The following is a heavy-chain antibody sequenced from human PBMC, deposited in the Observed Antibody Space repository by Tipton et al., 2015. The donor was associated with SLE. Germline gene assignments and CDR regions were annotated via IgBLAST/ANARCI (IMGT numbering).Heavy chain of an antibody. D-gene: IGHD2-2*01. CDR2: ISGSGGST. Sequence: SLRLSCAASGFTFSSYAMSWVRQAPGKGLEWVSAISGSGGSTYYADSVKGRFTIPRDNSKNTLFLQMNSLTAEDTAVYYCAKDSPPVEYSSMYYFDYWGQGTLVTVSS. V-gene: IGHV3-23*01. J-gene: IGHJ4*02. CDR1: GFTFSSYA. CDR3: AKDSPPVEYSSMYYFDY.